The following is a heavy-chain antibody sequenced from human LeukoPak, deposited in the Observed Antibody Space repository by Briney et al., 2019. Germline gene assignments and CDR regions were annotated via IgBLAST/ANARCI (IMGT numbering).Heavy chain of an antibody. CDR1: GNTFTTYG. Sequence: GASVKVSCKASGNTFTTYGISWVRQAPGQGLEWMGWISPYNGNTSYAQKLQGRVTLTADTSTSTAYMELRSLRSDDTAVYYCARLYSSSGYRVDDYWGQGTLVTVSS. CDR2: ISPYNGNT. V-gene: IGHV1-18*01. J-gene: IGHJ4*02. D-gene: IGHD6-13*01. CDR3: ARLYSSSGYRVDDY.